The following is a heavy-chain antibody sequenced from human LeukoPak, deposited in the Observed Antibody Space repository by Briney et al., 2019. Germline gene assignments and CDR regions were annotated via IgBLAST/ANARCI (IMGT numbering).Heavy chain of an antibody. CDR3: ARVAYYDFWSGYYDGGYYYMDV. Sequence: PGGSLRLSCAASGFTFSSYEMNWVRQAPGKGLEWVSYISSSGSTIYYADSVRGRFTISRDNAKNSLYLQMNSLRAEDTAVYYCARVAYYDFWSGYYDGGYYYMDVWGKGTTVTVSS. D-gene: IGHD3-3*01. V-gene: IGHV3-48*03. CDR1: GFTFSSYE. J-gene: IGHJ6*03. CDR2: ISSSGSTI.